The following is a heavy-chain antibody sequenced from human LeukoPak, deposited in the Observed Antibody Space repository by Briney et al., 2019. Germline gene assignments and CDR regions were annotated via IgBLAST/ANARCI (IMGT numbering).Heavy chain of an antibody. J-gene: IGHJ6*03. CDR3: ARDPPVAGSYYYYMDV. Sequence: ASEKVSCKASGYTFTSYGISWVRQAPGQGREGSGWLSDYNGNTNYAQKLQGRVTMTTDTSTSTAYMELRSLRSDDTAVYYCARDPPVAGSYYYYMDVWGKGTTVTVSS. D-gene: IGHD6-19*01. V-gene: IGHV1-18*01. CDR2: LSDYNGNT. CDR1: GYTFTSYG.